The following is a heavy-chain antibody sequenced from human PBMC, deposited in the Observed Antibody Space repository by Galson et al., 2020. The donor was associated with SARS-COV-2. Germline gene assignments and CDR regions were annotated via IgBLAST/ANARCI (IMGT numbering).Heavy chain of an antibody. Sequence: PGGSLRLSCAASGFTFSSYGMHWVRQAPGKGLEWVAVISYDASNKYYADSVKGRFTISRDNSKNTLYLQMNSLRAEDTAVYYCAKVDCSSTSCYYVYYYYGMDVWGQGTTVTVSS. CDR3: AKVDCSSTSCYYVYYYYGMDV. CDR2: ISYDASNK. D-gene: IGHD2-2*01. V-gene: IGHV3-30*18. CDR1: GFTFSSYG. J-gene: IGHJ6*02.